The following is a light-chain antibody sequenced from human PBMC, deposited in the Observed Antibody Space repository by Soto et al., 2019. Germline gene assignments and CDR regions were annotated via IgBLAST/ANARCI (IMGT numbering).Light chain of an antibody. V-gene: IGLV2-11*01. CDR1: SSDVGDYNY. CDR3: CSYAGSYTWV. CDR2: AVN. J-gene: IGLJ3*02. Sequence: QSALTQARSVSGSPGQSVTISCTGTSSDVGDYNYVSWYQQHPGKAPKLLIYAVNMRPSGVPDRFSGSKSGNTASLTISGLQAEDEADYSCCSYAGSYTWVFGGGTKLTV.